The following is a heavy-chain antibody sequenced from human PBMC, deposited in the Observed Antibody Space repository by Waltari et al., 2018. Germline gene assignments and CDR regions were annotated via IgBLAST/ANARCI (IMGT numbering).Heavy chain of an antibody. CDR3: AVEWRGGPVVGPQGDY. CDR1: GGSIYRSSSS. Sequence: QLQLQESDPGLLKPSETLSLTCSASGGSIYRSSSSWGWVRQPPGKGLEWMGTVYYSGATQYNQSLKGRVTISIDTSRNQFSLKLTSVTAADTAVYYCAVEWRGGPVVGPQGDYWGRGTLVSVSS. D-gene: IGHD2-15*01. J-gene: IGHJ4*02. V-gene: IGHV4-39*07. CDR2: VYYSGAT.